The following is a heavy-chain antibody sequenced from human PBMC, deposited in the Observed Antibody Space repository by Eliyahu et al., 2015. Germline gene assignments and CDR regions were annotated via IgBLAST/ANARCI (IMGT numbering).Heavy chain of an antibody. Sequence: EVQLVESGGGLVQPGGSLRISCAASGFTVSSNYMSWVRQAPGKGLEWVSIIYSGGSTYYGDSVKGRFTISRDNSKNTMYLEMNSLRAEDTAVYYCARTIYSGSRYFDFWGQGTLVTVSS. D-gene: IGHD4-23*01. CDR2: IYSGGST. CDR3: ARTIYSGSRYFDF. V-gene: IGHV3-66*01. CDR1: GFTVSSNY. J-gene: IGHJ4*02.